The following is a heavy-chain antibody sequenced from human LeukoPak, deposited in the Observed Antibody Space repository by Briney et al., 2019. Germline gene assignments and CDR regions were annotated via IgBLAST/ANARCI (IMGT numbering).Heavy chain of an antibody. Sequence: PGGSLRLSCAASGFTFSSYAMSWVRQAPGKGLEWGSAISGSGGSTYYADSVKGRFTSSTDNSKNTLYLQMNSLRAEDTAVYYCAKDLDFFTSSFPDYWGQGTLVTVSS. V-gene: IGHV3-23*01. CDR3: AKDLDFFTSSFPDY. CDR1: GFTFSSYA. CDR2: ISGSGGST. J-gene: IGHJ4*02. D-gene: IGHD3-3*01.